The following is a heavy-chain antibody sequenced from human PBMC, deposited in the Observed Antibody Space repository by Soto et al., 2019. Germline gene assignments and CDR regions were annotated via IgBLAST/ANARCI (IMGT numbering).Heavy chain of an antibody. CDR2: ITYDGSNK. CDR3: AKDWRESLPGDDFDI. D-gene: IGHD3-10*01. CDR1: GFTVSSYG. J-gene: IGHJ3*02. V-gene: IGHV3-30*18. Sequence: QVQLVESGGGVVQPGRSLRLSCAASGFTVSSYGMRWVRQAPGKGLEWVGVITYDGSNKFYADSVKGRFTISRENSKNTLYMQMNSLRAEDAAVYYCAKDWRESLPGDDFDIWGQGTMVTVSS.